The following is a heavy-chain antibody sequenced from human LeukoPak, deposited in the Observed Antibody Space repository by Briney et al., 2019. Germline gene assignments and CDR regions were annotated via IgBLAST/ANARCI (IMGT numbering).Heavy chain of an antibody. V-gene: IGHV1-2*06. CDR3: ATSSSSWSIFDY. J-gene: IGHJ4*02. CDR2: INPNSGGT. D-gene: IGHD6-13*01. CDR1: GGTFSSYA. Sequence: ASVKVSCKASGGTFSSYAISWVRQAPGQGLEWMGRINPNSGGTNYAQKFQGRVTMTRDMSISTAYMELSRLRSDDTAVYYCATSSSSWSIFDYWGQGTLVTVSS.